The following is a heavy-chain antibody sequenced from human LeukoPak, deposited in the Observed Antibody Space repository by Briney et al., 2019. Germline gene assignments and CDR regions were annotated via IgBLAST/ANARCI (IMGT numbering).Heavy chain of an antibody. D-gene: IGHD6-19*01. V-gene: IGHV4-61*02. CDR2: IYTSGST. CDR3: ARDLPVADLPYYFDY. Sequence: SQTLSLTCTVSGGSISSGSYYWSWIRQPAGEGLEWIGRIYTSGSTNYNPSLKSRVTISVDTSKNQFSLKLSSVTAADTAVYYCARDLPVADLPYYFDYWGQGTLVTVSS. J-gene: IGHJ4*02. CDR1: GGSISSGSYY.